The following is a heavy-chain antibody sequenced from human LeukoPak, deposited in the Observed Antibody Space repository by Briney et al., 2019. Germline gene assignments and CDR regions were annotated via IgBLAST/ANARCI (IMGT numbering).Heavy chain of an antibody. CDR2: ISGSGGST. D-gene: IGHD3-3*01. V-gene: IGHV3-23*01. CDR1: GFTFSSYA. CDR3: AKAGASYYDFWSGYWYSDY. J-gene: IGHJ4*02. Sequence: PGGSLRLSCAASGFTFSSYAMSWVRQAPGKGLEWVSAISGSGGSTYYADSVKGRFTISRDNSKNTLYLQMNSLRAEDTAVYYCAKAGASYYDFWSGYWYSDYWGQGTLVTVSS.